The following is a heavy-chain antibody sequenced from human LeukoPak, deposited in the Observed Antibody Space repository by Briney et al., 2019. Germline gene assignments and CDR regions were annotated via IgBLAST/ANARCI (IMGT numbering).Heavy chain of an antibody. V-gene: IGHV1-24*01. J-gene: IGHJ4*02. CDR3: ATVPPAVAGTEGGQFDY. Sequence: ASVKVSCKVSGYTLTELSMHWVRQAPGKGLEWMGGFDPEDGETIYAQKFHGRVTMTEDTSTDTAYMELSSLRSEDTAVYYCATVPPAVAGTEGGQFDYWGQGTLVTVSS. CDR1: GYTLTELS. CDR2: FDPEDGET. D-gene: IGHD6-13*01.